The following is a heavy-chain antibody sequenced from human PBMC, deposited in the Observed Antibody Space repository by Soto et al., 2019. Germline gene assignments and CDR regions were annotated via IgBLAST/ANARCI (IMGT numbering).Heavy chain of an antibody. V-gene: IGHV3-48*01. J-gene: IGHJ5*02. CDR1: GFTFSSYS. D-gene: IGHD3-16*02. Sequence: GSLRLSCAASGFTFSSYSMNWVRQAPGKGLEWVSYISSSSSTIYYADSVKGRFTISRDNAKNSLYLQMNSLRAEDTAVYYCARDYRVWFDPWGQGTLVTVSS. CDR3: ARDYRVWFDP. CDR2: ISSSSSTI.